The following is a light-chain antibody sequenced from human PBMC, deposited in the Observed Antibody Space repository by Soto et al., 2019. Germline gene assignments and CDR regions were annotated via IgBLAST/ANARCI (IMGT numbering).Light chain of an antibody. J-gene: IGKJ1*01. CDR2: HSS. CDR3: QQYNTWHRT. CDR1: QSITTH. V-gene: IGKV3-15*01. Sequence: IVMTQSPGTLSLSAGDRATLSCRASQSITTHLAWYQQRPGQAPRLLIYHSSTRATGVPTRFSGSGSGTDFTLTINSLQSEDIAVYYCQQYNTWHRTFGQGTKVELK.